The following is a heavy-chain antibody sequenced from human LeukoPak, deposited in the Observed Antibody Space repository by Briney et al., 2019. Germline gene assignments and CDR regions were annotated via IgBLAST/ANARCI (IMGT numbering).Heavy chain of an antibody. CDR1: GFTFSTNY. CDR2: IYSGGST. D-gene: IGHD3-10*01. Sequence: GGSLRLSCAVSGFTFSTNYMRWVRQPPGKGLEWVSVIYSGGSTYYSDSVKGRFSISREKSKKTLYLQMTNLRAEDSAVYYCAIDRFGEPINCWGQGTLVTVSS. J-gene: IGHJ4*02. CDR3: AIDRFGEPINC. V-gene: IGHV3-66*01.